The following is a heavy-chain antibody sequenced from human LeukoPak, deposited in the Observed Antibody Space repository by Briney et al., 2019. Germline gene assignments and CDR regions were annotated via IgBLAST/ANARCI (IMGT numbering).Heavy chain of an antibody. CDR2: ISSSSSYI. CDR1: GFTFSSYS. V-gene: IGHV3-21*01. CDR3: ARDSEGGDCYSD. J-gene: IGHJ4*02. D-gene: IGHD2-21*02. Sequence: PGGSLRLSCAASGFTFSSYSMNWVRQAPRKGLEWVSSISSSSSYIYYADSVKGRFTISRDNAKNSLYLQMNSLRAEDTAVYYCARDSEGGDCYSDWGQGTLVTVSS.